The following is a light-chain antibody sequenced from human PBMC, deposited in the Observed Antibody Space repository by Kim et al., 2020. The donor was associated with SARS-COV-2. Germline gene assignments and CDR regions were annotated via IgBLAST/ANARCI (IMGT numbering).Light chain of an antibody. CDR2: KAS. Sequence: SASIGDTVTITCRASQSISSWLAWYQQKPGKAPKLLIYKASSLGSGVPLRFSGSGSGTEFTLTISSLQPDDFATYYCQQYNSPFTFGPGTKVDIK. CDR3: QQYNSPFT. J-gene: IGKJ3*01. V-gene: IGKV1-5*03. CDR1: QSISSW.